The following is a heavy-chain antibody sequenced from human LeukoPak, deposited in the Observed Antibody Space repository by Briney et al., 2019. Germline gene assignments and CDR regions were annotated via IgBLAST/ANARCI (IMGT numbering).Heavy chain of an antibody. Sequence: VASVKVSCKASGGTFSRYSISWVRQAPGQGLEWMGGIIPIFGTANYAQKFQGRVTITADESTSTAYMEPSSLRSEDTAVYYCARDDWFNPWAQGPLVTVS. J-gene: IGHJ5*02. V-gene: IGHV1-69*13. CDR2: IIPIFGTA. CDR3: ARDDWFNP. CDR1: GGTFSRYS.